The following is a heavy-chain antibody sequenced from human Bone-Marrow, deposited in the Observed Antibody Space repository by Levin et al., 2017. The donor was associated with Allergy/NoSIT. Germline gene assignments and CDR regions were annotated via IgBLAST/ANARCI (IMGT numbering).Heavy chain of an antibody. V-gene: IGHV1-69*04. Sequence: KISCKASGNTFSSYTFTWVRQAPGQGLEWMGRIIPILRMTNYAESVKGRFTISRDNSRNTLYLQMNSLRAEDTALYYCARDAFITMVRGYLDYWGQGALVTVSS. CDR2: IIPILRMT. D-gene: IGHD3-10*01. CDR1: GNTFSSYT. J-gene: IGHJ4*02. CDR3: ARDAFITMVRGYLDY.